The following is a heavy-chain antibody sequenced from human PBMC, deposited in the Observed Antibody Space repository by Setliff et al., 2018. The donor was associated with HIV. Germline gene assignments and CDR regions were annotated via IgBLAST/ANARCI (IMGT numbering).Heavy chain of an antibody. J-gene: IGHJ4*02. CDR1: GGSFSDYY. CDR3: ARAAAGNTGPFDL. Sequence: SETLSLTCAVYGGSFSDYYWSWIRQSPGKGLEWIGSIGYSGSTYYNPSLKSRVTISVDTSKNQFSLKLTSVTASDTAVYYCARAAAGNTGPFDLWGQGSPVTVSS. V-gene: IGHV4-34*01. CDR2: IGYSGST. D-gene: IGHD4-17*01.